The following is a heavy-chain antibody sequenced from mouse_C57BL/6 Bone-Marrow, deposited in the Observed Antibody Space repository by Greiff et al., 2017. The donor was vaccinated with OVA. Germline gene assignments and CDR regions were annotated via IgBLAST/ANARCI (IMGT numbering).Heavy chain of an antibody. V-gene: IGHV14-4*01. CDR1: GFNIKDDY. Sequence: VQLQQSGAELVRPGASVKLSCTASGFNIKDDYMHWVKQRPEQGLAWIGWIDPENGDTEYASKFQGKATITADTSSNTAYLQLSSLTSEDTAVYYCTTTPDYYGSSPWFAYWGQGTLVTVSA. CDR2: IDPENGDT. CDR3: TTTPDYYGSSPWFAY. D-gene: IGHD1-1*01. J-gene: IGHJ3*01.